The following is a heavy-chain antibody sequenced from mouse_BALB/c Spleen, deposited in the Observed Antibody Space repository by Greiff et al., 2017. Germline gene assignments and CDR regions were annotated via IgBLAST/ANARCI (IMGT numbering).Heavy chain of an antibody. Sequence: DVHLVESGGGLVKPGGSLKLSCAASGFAFSSYDMSWVRQTPEKRLEWVAYISSGGGSTYYPDTVKGRFTISRDNAKNTLYLQMSSLKSEDTAMYYCARPGPMDYWGQGTSVTVSS. CDR3: ARPGPMDY. CDR1: GFAFSSYD. J-gene: IGHJ4*01. V-gene: IGHV5-12-1*01. CDR2: ISSGGGST.